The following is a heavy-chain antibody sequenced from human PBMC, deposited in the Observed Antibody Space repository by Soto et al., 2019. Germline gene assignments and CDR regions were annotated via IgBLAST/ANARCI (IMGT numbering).Heavy chain of an antibody. CDR1: GFTFSRYA. V-gene: IGHV3-23*01. Sequence: EVQLLESGGGLVQPGESLRLSCAASGFTFSRYAMSWVRQAPGKGLEWVSVISGSDDSTYYADSVKGRFTISRDNSKNTLYLQMNSLRAEDTAVYYCAKRSSSSTFDYWGQGTLVTVSS. CDR2: ISGSDDST. J-gene: IGHJ4*02. D-gene: IGHD6-6*01. CDR3: AKRSSSSTFDY.